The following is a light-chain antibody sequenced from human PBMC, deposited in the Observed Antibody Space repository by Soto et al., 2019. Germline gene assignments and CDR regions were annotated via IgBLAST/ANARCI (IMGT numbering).Light chain of an antibody. Sequence: EIVMTQSPATLSVSPGERATLSCRASQSVSSNLAWYQQKSGQAPRLLIYGASTRATGIPARFSGSGSGTEFTLTISSLQCEDFAVYYCQQYNNWPPWTFGQGTKVEIK. CDR3: QQYNNWPPWT. J-gene: IGKJ1*01. CDR2: GAS. V-gene: IGKV3-15*01. CDR1: QSVSSN.